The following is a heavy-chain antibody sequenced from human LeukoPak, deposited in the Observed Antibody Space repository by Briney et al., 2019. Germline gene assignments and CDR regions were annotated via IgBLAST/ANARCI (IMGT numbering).Heavy chain of an antibody. CDR3: ARSWNDGGYFDY. D-gene: IGHD1-1*01. CDR1: GYTFTGQD. J-gene: IGHJ4*02. CDR2: INPNTGGT. Sequence: ASVKVSCKASGYTFTGQDMHWVRQAPGQGLEWMGWINPNTGGTNYAQKLQGRVTMTTDTSTSTAYMELRSLRSDDTAVYYCARSWNDGGYFDYWGQGTLVTVSS. V-gene: IGHV1-2*02.